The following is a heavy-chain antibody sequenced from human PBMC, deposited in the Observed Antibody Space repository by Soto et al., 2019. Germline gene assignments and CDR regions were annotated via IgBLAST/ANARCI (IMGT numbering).Heavy chain of an antibody. V-gene: IGHV3-30-3*01. CDR2: ISYDGSNK. Sequence: QVQLVESGGGVVQPGRSLRLSCAASGFTFSSYAMHWVRQAPGKGLEWVAVISYDGSNKYYADSVKGRFTISRDNSKNTLYLKMNSLRAEDTAVYYCARFAYWGQGPLVTVPS. CDR3: ARFAY. J-gene: IGHJ4*02. CDR1: GFTFSSYA.